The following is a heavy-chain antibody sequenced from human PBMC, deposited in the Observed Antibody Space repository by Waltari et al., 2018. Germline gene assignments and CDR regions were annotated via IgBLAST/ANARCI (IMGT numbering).Heavy chain of an antibody. CDR1: GSSFSSGYY. Sequence: QVQLQESGPGLVKPSETLSLTCAVSGSSFSSGYYWGWIRQPPGKRLEFIGSIYHSGTTSYNPSLKSRVTILLDTSKTQFSLMLRSVTAADTAVYFCARWFHGDSPSHFDYWGQGTLVTVSS. J-gene: IGHJ4*02. CDR2: IYHSGTT. V-gene: IGHV4-38-2*01. D-gene: IGHD2-21*02. CDR3: ARWFHGDSPSHFDY.